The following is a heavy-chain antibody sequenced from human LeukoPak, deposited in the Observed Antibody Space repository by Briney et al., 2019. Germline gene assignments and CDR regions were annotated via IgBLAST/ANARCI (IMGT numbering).Heavy chain of an antibody. CDR2: ISGYNDNT. CDR1: VYTFTSYG. J-gene: IGHJ4*01. V-gene: IGHV1-18*01. CDR3: ARATGRVVRGITWRYFDY. D-gene: IGHD3-10*01. Sequence: ASVKVSCKASVYTFTSYGISWVRQAPGQGLEWMGWISGYNDNTKYTQKLQGRVTMTTDTPTSTPYMELRSLRSDDTAVYYCARATGRVVRGITWRYFDYWGQEPWSPSPQ.